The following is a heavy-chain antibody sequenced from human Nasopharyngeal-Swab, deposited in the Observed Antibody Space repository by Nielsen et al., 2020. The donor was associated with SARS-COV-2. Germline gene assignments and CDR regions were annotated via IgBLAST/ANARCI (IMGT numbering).Heavy chain of an antibody. CDR1: GYSFTSYW. J-gene: IGHJ6*02. V-gene: IGHV5-10-1*01. D-gene: IGHD3/OR15-3a*01. Sequence: GGSLRLSCKGSGYSFTSYWISWVRQMPGKGLEWMGRIDPSDSYTNYSPSFQGHVTISADKSISTAYLQWSSLKASDTAMYYCARAGLPDTYYYYYGMDVWGQGTMVTVSS. CDR3: ARAGLPDTYYYYYGMDV. CDR2: IDPSDSYT.